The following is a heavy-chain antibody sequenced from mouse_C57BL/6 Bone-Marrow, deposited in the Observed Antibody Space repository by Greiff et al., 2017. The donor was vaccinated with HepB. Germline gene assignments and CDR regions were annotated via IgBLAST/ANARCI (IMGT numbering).Heavy chain of an antibody. CDR3: ARQGLGRGFAY. J-gene: IGHJ3*01. Sequence: EVKLEESGGDLVKPGGSLKLSCAASGFTFSSYGMSWVRQTPDKRLEWVATISSGGSYTYCPDSVKGRFTISRDNAKNTLYLQMSSLKSEDTAMYYCARQGLGRGFAYWGQGTLVTVSA. V-gene: IGHV5-6*02. CDR2: ISSGGSYT. D-gene: IGHD3-3*01. CDR1: GFTFSSYG.